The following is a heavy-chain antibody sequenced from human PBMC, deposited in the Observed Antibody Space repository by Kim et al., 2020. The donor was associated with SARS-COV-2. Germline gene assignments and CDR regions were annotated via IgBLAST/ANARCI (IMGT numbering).Heavy chain of an antibody. CDR2: IYPRDSDI. J-gene: IGHJ6*02. CDR3: ARQIEAGYYDSGIYHPAMDV. D-gene: IGHD3-10*01. Sequence: GESLKISCKGSGYTFSTYWIAWVRQKPGKGLEWMGSIYPRDSDIKYSPSLQGQVTISADKSISAASLQWSSLKASDTATYYCARQIEAGYYDSGIYHPAMDVWGQGTTVTVSS. CDR1: GYTFSTYW. V-gene: IGHV5-51*01.